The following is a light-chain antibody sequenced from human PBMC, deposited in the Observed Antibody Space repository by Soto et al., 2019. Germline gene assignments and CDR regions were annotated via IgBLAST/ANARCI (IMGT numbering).Light chain of an antibody. CDR1: SSDVGGYNY. J-gene: IGLJ1*01. Sequence: QSALTQPPSASGSPGQSVTISCTGTSSDVGGYNYVSWYQQHPGKAPKLMIYEVSKRPSGVPDRFSGSKSGNTASLTVSGLQADDEADYYCSSYAGSFYVFGTGTKLTVL. CDR3: SSYAGSFYV. CDR2: EVS. V-gene: IGLV2-8*01.